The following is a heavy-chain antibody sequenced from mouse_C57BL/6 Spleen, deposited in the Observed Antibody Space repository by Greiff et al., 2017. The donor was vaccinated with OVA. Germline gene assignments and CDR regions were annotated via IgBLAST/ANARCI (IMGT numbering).Heavy chain of an antibody. CDR2: IYPRSGNT. Sequence: LQESGAELARPGASVKLSCKASGYTFTSYGISWVKQRTGQGLEWIGEIYPRSGNTYYNEKFKGKATLTADKSSSTAYMELRSLTSEDSAVYFCAREKVDGYYDYWGQGTTLTVSS. V-gene: IGHV1-81*01. CDR3: AREKVDGYYDY. D-gene: IGHD2-3*01. CDR1: GYTFTSYG. J-gene: IGHJ2*01.